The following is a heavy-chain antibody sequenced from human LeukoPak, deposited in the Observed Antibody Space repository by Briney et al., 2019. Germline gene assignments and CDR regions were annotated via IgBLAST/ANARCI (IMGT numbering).Heavy chain of an antibody. CDR1: GGSISSYY. CDR2: IYYSGST. V-gene: IGHV4-59*01. CDR3: ARSAGYQLLEGYYYYMDV. Sequence: SETLSLTCTVSGGSISSYYWSWIRQPPGKGLEWIGYIYYSGSTNYNPSLKSRVSISLDTSKNQFSLKLTSVTAADTAVHYCARSAGYQLLEGYYYYMDVWGKGTTVTVSS. D-gene: IGHD2-2*01. J-gene: IGHJ6*03.